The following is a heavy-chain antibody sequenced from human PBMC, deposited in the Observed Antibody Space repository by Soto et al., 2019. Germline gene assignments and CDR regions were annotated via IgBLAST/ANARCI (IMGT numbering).Heavy chain of an antibody. CDR1: GGSISSYY. D-gene: IGHD4-17*01. V-gene: IGHV4-59*01. CDR2: IYYSGST. J-gene: IGHJ3*02. Sequence: QVQLQESGPGLVKPSETLSLTCTVSGGSISSYYWSWIRQPPGKGLEWIGYIYYSGSTNYNPSLKSRVPISVDTSKNQFSLKLSSVTAADTAVYYCARDDYGSAFDIWGQGTMVTVSS. CDR3: ARDDYGSAFDI.